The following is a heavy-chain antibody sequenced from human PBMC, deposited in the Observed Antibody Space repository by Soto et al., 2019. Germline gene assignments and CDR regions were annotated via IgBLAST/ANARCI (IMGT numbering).Heavy chain of an antibody. D-gene: IGHD2-15*01. CDR2: VYYSGTT. Sequence: SETLSLTCTVSGGSINNYYWSWIRQSPGKGLEWIGYVYYSGTTNYNPTLKSRITILVDTSKNQFSLKLSSVTAADTAVYFCAGLPGYCSGDSCRIDYWGQGTLVSVSS. CDR1: GGSINNYY. CDR3: AGLPGYCSGDSCRIDY. J-gene: IGHJ4*02. V-gene: IGHV4-59*08.